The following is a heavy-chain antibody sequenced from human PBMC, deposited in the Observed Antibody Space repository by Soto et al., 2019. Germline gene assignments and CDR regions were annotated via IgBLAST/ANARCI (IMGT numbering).Heavy chain of an antibody. Sequence: PGGSLRLSCAASGFIFSDYGMHWVRQAPGKGLEWVALMSYDGSKEFYGDSVKGRFTISRDNSKNTLYLQMNSLSAEDSAVYYCAKDGRTAAFDYWCQGTLVNVSS. J-gene: IGHJ4*02. CDR3: AKDGRTAAFDY. CDR2: MSYDGSKE. D-gene: IGHD6-13*01. CDR1: GFIFSDYG. V-gene: IGHV3-30*18.